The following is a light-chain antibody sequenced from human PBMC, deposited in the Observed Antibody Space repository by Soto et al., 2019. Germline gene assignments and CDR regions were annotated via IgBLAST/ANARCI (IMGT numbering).Light chain of an antibody. CDR3: CAYPTSSTCQMG. CDR2: DVS. J-gene: IGLJ1*01. V-gene: IGLV2-14*03. Sequence: QSALTQPASVSGSPGQSITISCTGTSSDVGGYNYVSWYQQHPGTAPKFMIYDVSRRPSGVSNRFSGSKSGNTAALNISGLQAEDEAEDYCCAYPTSSTCQMGFGTGTKLTVL. CDR1: SSDVGGYNY.